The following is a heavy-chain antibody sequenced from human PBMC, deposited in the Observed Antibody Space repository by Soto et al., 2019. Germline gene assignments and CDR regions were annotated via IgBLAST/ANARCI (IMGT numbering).Heavy chain of an antibody. J-gene: IGHJ2*01. D-gene: IGHD3-22*01. CDR1: GYTFTSYG. Sequence: QVQLVQSGAEVKKPGASVKVSCKASGYTFTSYGISWVRQAPGQGLEWMGWISAYTGNTNYAEKLQGRVTMTTATSTSTDYMERRSLRSDDTAVYYCARDCGDYYDGSGYYHWYFDLWVRGTLVAVSS. V-gene: IGHV1-18*01. CDR3: ARDCGDYYDGSGYYHWYFDL. CDR2: ISAYTGNT.